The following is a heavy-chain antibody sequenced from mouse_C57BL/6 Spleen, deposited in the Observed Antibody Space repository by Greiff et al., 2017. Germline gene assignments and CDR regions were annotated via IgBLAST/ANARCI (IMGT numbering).Heavy chain of an antibody. CDR3: ARGYYGNPFAMDY. D-gene: IGHD2-1*01. V-gene: IGHV1-82*01. J-gene: IGHJ4*01. CDR2: ISPGDGDP. CDR1: GYAFSSSW. Sequence: QVQLQQSGPELVKPGASVKISCKASGYAFSSSWMNWVKQRPGKGLEWLGRISPGDGDPNYNGKFKGKATLTADKSSSTAYMQLSSLTSEDSAVYFCARGYYGNPFAMDYWGQGTSVTVAS.